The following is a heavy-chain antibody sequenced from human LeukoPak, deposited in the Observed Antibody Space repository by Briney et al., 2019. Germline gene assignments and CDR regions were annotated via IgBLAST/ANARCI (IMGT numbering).Heavy chain of an antibody. CDR1: GDSVSINSAA. D-gene: IGHD6-19*01. CDR2: TYQRSKWYN. Sequence: SQTLSLTCAISGDSVSINSAAWNWIRQSPSRGLEWLGRTYQRSKWYNDYAVSVKSRITINPDISKNQFSLQLNSVTPEDTAVYYCARSPSPYSSGWYFHYWGQGTLVTVSS. V-gene: IGHV6-1*01. J-gene: IGHJ4*02. CDR3: ARSPSPYSSGWYFHY.